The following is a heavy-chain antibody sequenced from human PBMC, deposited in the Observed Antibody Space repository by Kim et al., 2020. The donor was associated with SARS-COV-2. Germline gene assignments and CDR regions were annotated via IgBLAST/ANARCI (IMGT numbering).Heavy chain of an antibody. J-gene: IGHJ4*02. V-gene: IGHV4-39*01. D-gene: IGHD6-19*01. Sequence: SETLSLTCTVSGGSISSSSYYWGWIRQPPGKGLEWIGSIYYSGSTYYNPSLKSRVTISVDTSKNQFSLKLSSVTAADTAVYYCASQSIAVANPLGIDDYWGQGTLVTVSS. CDR2: IYYSGST. CDR3: ASQSIAVANPLGIDDY. CDR1: GGSISSSSYY.